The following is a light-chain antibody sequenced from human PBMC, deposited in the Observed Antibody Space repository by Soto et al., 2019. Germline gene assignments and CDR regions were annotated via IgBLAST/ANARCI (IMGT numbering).Light chain of an antibody. CDR3: CSYAGALAYV. Sequence: QAVLTQPPGVSGSPGQSVTVSCTGGSSDVGGYYYVSWYQKHPGKAPKLMIYDVNERPSGVPDRFSGSKSGNTASLTISGLQADDEADYFCCSYAGALAYVFGTGTKVTVL. J-gene: IGLJ1*01. CDR1: SSDVGGYYY. CDR2: DVN. V-gene: IGLV2-11*01.